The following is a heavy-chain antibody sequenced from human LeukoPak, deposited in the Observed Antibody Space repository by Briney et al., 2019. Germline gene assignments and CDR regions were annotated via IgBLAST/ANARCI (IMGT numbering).Heavy chain of an antibody. CDR1: GGSISSTGSF. Sequence: SETLSLTCTVSGGSISSTGSFWGWIRQPPGKGLEWIGSIYSGGITYYNPSLKSRVTISVDTSKNQFSLKLSSVTAADTAVYYCARDRGPLDYWGQGTLVTVSS. CDR2: IYSGGIT. V-gene: IGHV4-39*07. CDR3: ARDRGPLDY. J-gene: IGHJ4*02. D-gene: IGHD3-10*01.